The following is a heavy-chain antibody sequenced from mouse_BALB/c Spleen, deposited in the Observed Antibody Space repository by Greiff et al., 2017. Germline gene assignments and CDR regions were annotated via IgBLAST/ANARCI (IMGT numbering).Heavy chain of an antibody. V-gene: IGHV5-4*02. D-gene: IGHD1-1*01. J-gene: IGHJ4*01. CDR3: AREGVYYYGSSLPYAMDY. CDR1: GFTFSDYY. Sequence: EVKLMESGGGLVKPGGSLKLSCAASGFTFSDYYMYWVRQTPEKRLEWVATISDGGSYTYYPDSVKGRFTISRDNAKNNLYLQMSSLKSEDTAMYYCAREGVYYYGSSLPYAMDYWGQGTSVTVSS. CDR2: ISDGGSYT.